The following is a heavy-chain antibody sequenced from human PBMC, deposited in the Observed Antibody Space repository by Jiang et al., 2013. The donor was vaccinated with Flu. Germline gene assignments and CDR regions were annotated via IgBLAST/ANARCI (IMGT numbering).Heavy chain of an antibody. J-gene: IGHJ2*01. D-gene: IGHD7-27*01. V-gene: IGHV4-39*01. Sequence: GPGLVKPSETLSLTCSVSGGSISGSNYYWGWIRQPPGKGLEWIASVYYSGVSYYNPSLNSRVTISVDTSNNQFSLKLGSVTAADTAVYFCAKHGGANWATWYLDLWGHGALVSVSS. CDR3: AKHGGANWATWYLDL. CDR2: VYYSGVS. CDR1: GGSISGSNYY.